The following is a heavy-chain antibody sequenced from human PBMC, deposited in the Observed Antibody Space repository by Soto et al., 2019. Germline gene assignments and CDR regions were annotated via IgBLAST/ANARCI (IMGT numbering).Heavy chain of an antibody. CDR3: AKDFPAAIGYAWFDP. CDR2: ISAST. D-gene: IGHD2-2*01. J-gene: IGHJ5*02. V-gene: IGHV3-23*01. CDR1: GFTVSSYA. Sequence: GGSLRLSCAASGFTVSSYALNWVRQAPGKGLEWVSGISASTYYADSVKGRFTISRDTSKNTLYLQMNSLRAEDTAVYYCAKDFPAAIGYAWFDPWGQGTLVTVSS.